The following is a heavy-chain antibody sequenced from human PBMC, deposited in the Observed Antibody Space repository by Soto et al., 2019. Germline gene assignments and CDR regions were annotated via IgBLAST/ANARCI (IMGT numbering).Heavy chain of an antibody. CDR2: IRSKANSYAT. D-gene: IGHD4-17*01. V-gene: IGHV3-73*01. CDR3: TSHHYVDYAGIDYYYYMDV. CDR1: GFTFSGSA. J-gene: IGHJ6*03. Sequence: GGSLRLSCAASGFTFSGSAMHWVRQASGKGLEWVGRIRSKANSYATAYAASVKGRFTISRDDSKNTAYLQMNSLKTEDTAVYYCTSHHYVDYAGIDYYYYMDVWGKGITVTVSS.